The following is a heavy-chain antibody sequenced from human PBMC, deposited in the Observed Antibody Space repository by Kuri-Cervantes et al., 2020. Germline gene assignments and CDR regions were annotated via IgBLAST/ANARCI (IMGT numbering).Heavy chain of an antibody. CDR1: GFTVSSNE. J-gene: IGHJ4*02. Sequence: GGSLRLSCAASGFTVSSNEMSWVRQAPGKGLEWVSSISGGSTYYADSRKGRFTISRDNSKNTLYLQMNSLRAEDTAVYYCAKEGIRTIFGVGEYYFDYWGQGTLVTVSS. CDR2: ISGGST. D-gene: IGHD3-3*01. V-gene: IGHV3-38-3*01. CDR3: AKEGIRTIFGVGEYYFDY.